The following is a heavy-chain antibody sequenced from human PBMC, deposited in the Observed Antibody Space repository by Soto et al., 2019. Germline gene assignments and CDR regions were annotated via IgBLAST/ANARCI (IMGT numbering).Heavy chain of an antibody. CDR3: ARSVAVPGAHIDY. V-gene: IGHV4-59*01. J-gene: IGHJ4*02. D-gene: IGHD6-19*01. Sequence: SETLSLTCNVSGGSISGSYWSWIRQSPGKGLEWLGYVYYTGSTNYSPSLRSRVSISVDTSKNEFSLRLSSVTAADTAVYFCARSVAVPGAHIDYWGQGTQVTVSS. CDR2: VYYTGST. CDR1: GGSISGSY.